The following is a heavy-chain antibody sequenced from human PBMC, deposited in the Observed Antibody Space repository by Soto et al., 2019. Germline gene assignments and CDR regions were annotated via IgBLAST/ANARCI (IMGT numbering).Heavy chain of an antibody. CDR3: ARAPLDY. CDR1: GGSCSPYY. Sequence: PSETLSLTCAVYGGSCSPYYWSWIRQPPGKGLEWIGEINDSGSTNYNPSLKSRVTISVDTSKNQFSLDLTSMTAADTAVYYCARAPLDYWGQGTLVTVSS. CDR2: INDSGST. V-gene: IGHV4-34*01. J-gene: IGHJ4*02.